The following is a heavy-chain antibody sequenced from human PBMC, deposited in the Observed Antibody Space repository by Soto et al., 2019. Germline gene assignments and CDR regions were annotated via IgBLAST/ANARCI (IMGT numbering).Heavy chain of an antibody. Sequence: SETLSLTCTVSGGSISSGDYYWSWIRQHPGKGLEWIGYIYYSGSTYYNPSLKSRVTISVDTSKNQFSLKLSSVTAADTAVYYCARSAPGTYCSSTSSLDHLDVWGQGTTVTVSS. CDR2: IYYSGST. J-gene: IGHJ6*02. V-gene: IGHV4-31*03. D-gene: IGHD2-2*01. CDR3: ARSAPGTYCSSTSSLDHLDV. CDR1: GGSISSGDYY.